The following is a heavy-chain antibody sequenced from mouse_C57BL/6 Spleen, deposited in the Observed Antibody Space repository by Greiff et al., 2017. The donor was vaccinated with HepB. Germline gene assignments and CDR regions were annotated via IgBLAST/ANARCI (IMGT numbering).Heavy chain of an antibody. V-gene: IGHV1-50*01. CDR1: GYTFTSYW. Sequence: QVQLQQPGAELVKPGASVKLSCKASGYTFTSYWMQWVKQRPGQGLEWIGEIDPSDSYTNYNQKFKGKATLTVDTSSSTAYMQLSSLTSEDSAVYYCARPHFDVWGTGTTVTVSS. CDR2: IDPSDSYT. CDR3: ARPHFDV. J-gene: IGHJ1*03.